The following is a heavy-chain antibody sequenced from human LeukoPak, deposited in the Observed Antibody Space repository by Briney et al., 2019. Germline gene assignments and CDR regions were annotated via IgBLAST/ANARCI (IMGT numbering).Heavy chain of an antibody. CDR1: GGSISSYY. J-gene: IGHJ5*02. Sequence: PSETLSLTCTVSGGSISSYYWSWLRQPPGKGLEGIGYIYYSGSTNYNPSLKSRVTISVDTSKNQFSLKLSSVTAADTAVYYCARDRRPIRYSSGWLVGFDPWGQGTLVTVSS. CDR2: IYYSGST. V-gene: IGHV4-59*01. CDR3: ARDRRPIRYSSGWLVGFDP. D-gene: IGHD6-19*01.